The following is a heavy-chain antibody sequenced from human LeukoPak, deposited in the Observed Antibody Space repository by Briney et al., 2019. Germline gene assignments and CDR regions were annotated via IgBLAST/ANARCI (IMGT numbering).Heavy chain of an antibody. J-gene: IGHJ4*02. Sequence: SETLSLTCAVSGYSISSGYYWGWIRQPPGKGPEWIGSIYHSGSTYYNPSLKSRVTISVDTSKNQFSLKLSSVTAADTAVYYCARVNILTGYGEFDYWGQGTLVTVSS. CDR2: IYHSGST. D-gene: IGHD3-9*01. V-gene: IGHV4-38-2*01. CDR3: ARVNILTGYGEFDY. CDR1: GYSISSGYY.